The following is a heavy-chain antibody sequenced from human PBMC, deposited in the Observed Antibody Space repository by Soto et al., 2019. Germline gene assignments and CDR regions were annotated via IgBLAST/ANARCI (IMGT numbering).Heavy chain of an antibody. Sequence: PGGSLRLSCAASGFTFSSYGMHWVRQAPGKGLEWVAVIWYDGSNKYYADSVKGRFTISRDNSKNTLYLQMNSLRAEDTAVYYWARDPRGVVVVAATPYYYGMDVWGQGTTVTVSS. J-gene: IGHJ6*02. CDR1: GFTFSSYG. CDR2: IWYDGSNK. CDR3: ARDPRGVVVVAATPYYYGMDV. V-gene: IGHV3-33*01. D-gene: IGHD2-15*01.